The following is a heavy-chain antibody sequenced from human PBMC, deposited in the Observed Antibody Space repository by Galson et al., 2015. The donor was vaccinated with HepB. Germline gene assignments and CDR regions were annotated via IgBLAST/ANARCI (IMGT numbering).Heavy chain of an antibody. D-gene: IGHD6-13*01. Sequence: SCKASGGTFSTYTISWVRQAPGQGLEWMGGITPIFGTANYAQKFQGRVTITADESSSTAYMELSSLRSEDTAVYYCAREGMAAPSNPVDYWGQGTLVTVSS. CDR3: AREGMAAPSNPVDY. V-gene: IGHV1-69*01. J-gene: IGHJ4*02. CDR1: GGTFSTYT. CDR2: ITPIFGTA.